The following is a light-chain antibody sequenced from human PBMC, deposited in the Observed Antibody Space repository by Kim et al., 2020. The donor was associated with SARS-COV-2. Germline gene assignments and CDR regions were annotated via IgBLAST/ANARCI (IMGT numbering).Light chain of an antibody. V-gene: IGLV2-14*03. J-gene: IGLJ3*02. CDR2: DVS. CDR3: SSYASSRTLV. Sequence: GQSITISCTGTSSDVGGYNCLSWYQQHPGKVPKLMIHDVSNRPSGISTRFSGSKSGNTATLTIFGLQAEDEADYYCSSYASSRTLVFGGGTKVTVL. CDR1: SSDVGGYNC.